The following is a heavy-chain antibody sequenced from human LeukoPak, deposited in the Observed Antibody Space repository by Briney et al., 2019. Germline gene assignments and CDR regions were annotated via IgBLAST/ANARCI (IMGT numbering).Heavy chain of an antibody. V-gene: IGHV1-69*13. Sequence: SVKVSCKASRGTFSSYAISWVRQAPGQGLEWMGGIIPIFGTASYAQKFQGRVTITADESTSTAYMALSSLRSEDTAVYYCARDLTMVRGARYRPYNWFAPWGQGTLVTVSS. D-gene: IGHD3-10*01. CDR3: ARDLTMVRGARYRPYNWFAP. CDR2: IIPIFGTA. CDR1: RGTFSSYA. J-gene: IGHJ5*02.